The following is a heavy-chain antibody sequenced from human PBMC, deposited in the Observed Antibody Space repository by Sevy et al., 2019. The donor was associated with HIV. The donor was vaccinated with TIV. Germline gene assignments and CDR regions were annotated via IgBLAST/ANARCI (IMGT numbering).Heavy chain of an antibody. CDR3: ARTLYYYESSGYYSFDY. D-gene: IGHD3-22*01. CDR1: GGSVSSSSYY. CDR2: VYYSGDT. J-gene: IGHJ4*02. V-gene: IGHV4-39*01. Sequence: SETLSLTCSVSGGSVSSSSYYWGWIRQPPGQGLEWIGSVYYSGDTHYNPSLKSRVTVSVDTSRIQFSLRLTSVTAADTAVYSCARTLYYYESSGYYSFDYWGQGILVTVSS.